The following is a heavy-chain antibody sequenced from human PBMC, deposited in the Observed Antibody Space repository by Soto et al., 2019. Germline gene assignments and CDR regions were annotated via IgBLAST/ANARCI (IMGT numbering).Heavy chain of an antibody. CDR3: AKDHRYYGSGSKTN. J-gene: IGHJ4*02. D-gene: IGHD3-10*01. CDR2: ISGSGGST. CDR1: GFSFSTYA. Sequence: PGGSLRLSCAASGFSFSTYAMSWVRQAPGKGLEWVSAISGSGGSTYYADSVKGRFTISRDNSKNTLYLQMNSLRAEDTAVYYCAKDHRYYGSGSKTNWGQGTLVTVSS. V-gene: IGHV3-23*01.